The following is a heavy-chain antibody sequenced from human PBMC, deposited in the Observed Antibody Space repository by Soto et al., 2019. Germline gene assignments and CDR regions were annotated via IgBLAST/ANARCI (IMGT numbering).Heavy chain of an antibody. J-gene: IGHJ4*02. Sequence: ASVKVSCKASGYTFTSYYMHWVRQAPGQGLEWMGIINPSGGSTSYAQKFQGRVTMTRDTSTSTVYMELSSLRSEDTAVYYCARDQGYSSSWYEVYFDYWGQGTLVTVSS. CDR2: INPSGGST. D-gene: IGHD6-13*01. CDR3: ARDQGYSSSWYEVYFDY. V-gene: IGHV1-46*01. CDR1: GYTFTSYY.